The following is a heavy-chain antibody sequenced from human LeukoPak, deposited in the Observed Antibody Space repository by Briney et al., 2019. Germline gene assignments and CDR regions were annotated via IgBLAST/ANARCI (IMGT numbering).Heavy chain of an antibody. CDR1: GGSISSGGYS. D-gene: IGHD5-24*01. V-gene: IGHV4-30-4*07. Sequence: PSETLSLTCAVSGGSISSGGYSWSWIRQPPGKGLEWIGYIYYSGSTYYNPSLKSRVTISVDTSKNQFSLKLSSVTAADTAVYYCARDGHGYNDFDYWGQGTLVTVSS. CDR3: ARDGHGYNDFDY. CDR2: IYYSGST. J-gene: IGHJ4*02.